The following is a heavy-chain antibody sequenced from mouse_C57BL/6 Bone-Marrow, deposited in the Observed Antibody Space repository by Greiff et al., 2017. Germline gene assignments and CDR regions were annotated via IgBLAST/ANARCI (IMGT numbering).Heavy chain of an antibody. D-gene: IGHD5-1*01. J-gene: IGHJ2*01. Sequence: QVQLQQSGAELVKPGASVTMSCKASGYTFTTYPIEWMQQNHGKSLEWIGNFHPYNDDTKYNAKFKGKATLTVEKSSNTVYLELSRLTSDDSAVYYCARSSTFFYYFDYWGQGTTLTVSS. CDR3: ARSSTFFYYFDY. V-gene: IGHV1-47*01. CDR2: FHPYNDDT. CDR1: GYTFTTYP.